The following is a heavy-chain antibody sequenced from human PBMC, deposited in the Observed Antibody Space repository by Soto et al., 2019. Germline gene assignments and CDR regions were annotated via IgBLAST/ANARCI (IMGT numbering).Heavy chain of an antibody. D-gene: IGHD3-16*01. CDR1: GYTFTSYA. V-gene: IGHV1-3*01. J-gene: IGHJ6*02. CDR3: ARGGFLGTIYYYGMDV. CDR2: INAGNGNT. Sequence: QVQLVQSGAEVKKPGASVKVSCKASGYTFTSYAMHWVRQAPGQRLEWMGWINAGNGNTKYSQKFQGRVTITRDTSASTAYMELSSLRSEGTAVYYCARGGFLGTIYYYGMDVWGQGTTVTVSS.